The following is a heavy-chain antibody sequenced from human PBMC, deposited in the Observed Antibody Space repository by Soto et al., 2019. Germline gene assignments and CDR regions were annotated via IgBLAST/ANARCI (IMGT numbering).Heavy chain of an antibody. CDR2: IFTDNGDT. CDR3: ARGYQVSFDM. Sequence: ASVKVSCKASGYTFTANAMHWVRQVPGQRFEWMGWIFTDNGDTVYSQNFQGRVTITRDTSANTAYMDLSSLTSEDTAIYYGARGYQVSFDMLGQGTMVTVS. D-gene: IGHD2-2*01. CDR1: GYTFTANA. J-gene: IGHJ3*02. V-gene: IGHV1-3*04.